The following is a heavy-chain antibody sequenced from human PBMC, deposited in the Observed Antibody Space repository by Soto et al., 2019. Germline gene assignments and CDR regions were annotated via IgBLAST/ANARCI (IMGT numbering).Heavy chain of an antibody. V-gene: IGHV4-4*02. CDR3: TKNSAYALDY. J-gene: IGHJ4*02. D-gene: IGHD5-12*01. CDR1: RCSIINNNW. CDR2: LHHGGST. Sequence: SETLSLTCDVSRCSIINNNWWIWVRQPPGGGLEWIGELHHGGSTNYNPSLESRATFSVDISKNQFFLKLSSVTAADTAVYYCTKNSAYALDYWGQGTLVTVSS.